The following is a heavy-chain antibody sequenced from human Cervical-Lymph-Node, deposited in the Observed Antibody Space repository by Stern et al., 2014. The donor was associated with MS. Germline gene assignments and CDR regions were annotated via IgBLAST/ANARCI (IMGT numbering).Heavy chain of an antibody. CDR1: GFTFSSYG. J-gene: IGHJ4*02. V-gene: IGHV3-33*01. Sequence: AQLVQSGGGVVQPGTSLRLSCAASGFTFSSYGMHWVRQAPGKGLGWVALAWYDGSTAYYTNSVKGRFTISRDNSKNTLSLQMNSLTAEDTAVYYCARGHIPYAYNYLFDYWGQGTLVTVSS. CDR3: ARGHIPYAYNYLFDY. CDR2: AWYDGSTA. D-gene: IGHD5-24*01.